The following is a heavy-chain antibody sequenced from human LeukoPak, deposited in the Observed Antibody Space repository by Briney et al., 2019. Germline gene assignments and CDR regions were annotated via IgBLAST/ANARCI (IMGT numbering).Heavy chain of an antibody. Sequence: GGSLRLSCAASGFTFDDYGMSWVRQAPGKGLEWGSGINWNGGSTGYADSVKGRFTISRDNAKNSLYLQMNSLRAEDTALYYCARTRKRYQLLPGGDYWGQGTLVTVSS. D-gene: IGHD2-2*01. CDR2: INWNGGST. CDR3: ARTRKRYQLLPGGDY. V-gene: IGHV3-20*04. CDR1: GFTFDDYG. J-gene: IGHJ4*02.